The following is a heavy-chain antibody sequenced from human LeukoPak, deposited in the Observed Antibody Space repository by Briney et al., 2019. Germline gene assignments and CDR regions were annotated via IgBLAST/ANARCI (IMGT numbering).Heavy chain of an antibody. Sequence: GGSLRLSCAASGSTFSSYSMNWVRQAPGKGLEWVSSISSSSSYIYYADSVKGRFTISRDNARNSLYLQMNSLRAEDTAVYYCARFEFNVWLRFSYYFDYWGQGTLVTVSS. CDR2: ISSSSSYI. V-gene: IGHV3-21*01. D-gene: IGHD5-12*01. J-gene: IGHJ4*02. CDR3: ARFEFNVWLRFSYYFDY. CDR1: GSTFSSYS.